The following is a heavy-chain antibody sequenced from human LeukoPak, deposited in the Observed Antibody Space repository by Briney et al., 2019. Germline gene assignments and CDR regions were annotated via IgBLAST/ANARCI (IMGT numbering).Heavy chain of an antibody. CDR1: GFTFDDYA. Sequence: GGSLRLSCAASGFTFDDYAMHWVRQAPGKGLEWVAIILYDGSNKYYANSVKGRFSISRDNSKNTVYLQLSSLRVEDTAIYYCARDLYAGGWATDFWGQGTLVTVSS. CDR2: ILYDGSNK. D-gene: IGHD6-19*01. J-gene: IGHJ4*02. CDR3: ARDLYAGGWATDF. V-gene: IGHV3-30-3*01.